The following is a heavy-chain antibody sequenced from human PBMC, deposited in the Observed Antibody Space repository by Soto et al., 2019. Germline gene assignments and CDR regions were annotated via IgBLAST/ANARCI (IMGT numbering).Heavy chain of an antibody. J-gene: IGHJ4*02. D-gene: IGHD4-17*01. CDR3: AGDYGGADYFDY. CDR2: IYYSGST. CDR1: GGSISSGDYY. Sequence: KPSETLSLTCTVSGGSISSGDYYWSWIRQPPGKGLEWIGYIYYSGSTYYNPSLKSRVTISVDTSKNQFSLKLSSVTAADTAVYYCAGDYGGADYFDYWGQGTLVTVS. V-gene: IGHV4-30-4*01.